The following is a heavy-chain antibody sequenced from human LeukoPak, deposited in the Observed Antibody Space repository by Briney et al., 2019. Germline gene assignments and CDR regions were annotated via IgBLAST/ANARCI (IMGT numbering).Heavy chain of an antibody. CDR2: IKQDGSEK. CDR3: ARDSDGNDY. Sequence: GSLRLSCGASGFTFSSYWMSWVRQAPGKGLEWVANIKQDGSEKYYVDSVKGRFTISRDNAKNSLYLQMNSLRAEDTAVYYCARDSDGNDYWGQGTLVTVSS. V-gene: IGHV3-7*01. D-gene: IGHD1-14*01. CDR1: GFTFSSYW. J-gene: IGHJ4*02.